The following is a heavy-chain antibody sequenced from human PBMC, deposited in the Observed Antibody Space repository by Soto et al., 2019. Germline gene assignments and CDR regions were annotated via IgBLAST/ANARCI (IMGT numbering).Heavy chain of an antibody. J-gene: IGHJ4*02. CDR3: ARGGNDSSGYYYPFDY. Sequence: GASVKVSCRASGYTFTSYYMHWVRQAPGQGLEWMGIINPSGGSTSYAQKFQGIVTMTRDTSTSTVYMELSSRRSEDTAVYYCARGGNDSSGYYYPFDYWGQGSLVTVSS. V-gene: IGHV1-46*01. CDR1: GYTFTSYY. CDR2: INPSGGST. D-gene: IGHD3-22*01.